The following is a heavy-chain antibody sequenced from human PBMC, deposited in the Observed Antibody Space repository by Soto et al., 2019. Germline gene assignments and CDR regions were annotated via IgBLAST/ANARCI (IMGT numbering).Heavy chain of an antibody. D-gene: IGHD2-2*01. CDR3: ASALGSSPYFDY. J-gene: IGHJ4*02. V-gene: IGHV1-69*02. CDR2: IIPILGIA. CDR1: GGTFSSYT. Sequence: SVKVSCKASGGTFSSYTISWVRQAPGQGLEWMGRIIPILGIANYAQKFQGRVTITADKSTSTAYMELSSLRSEDTAVYYCASALGSSPYFDYWGQGTLVTVSS.